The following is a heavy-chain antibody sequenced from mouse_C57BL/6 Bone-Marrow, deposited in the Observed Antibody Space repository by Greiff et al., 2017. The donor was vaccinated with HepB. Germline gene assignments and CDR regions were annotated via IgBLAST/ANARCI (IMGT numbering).Heavy chain of an antibody. CDR2: ISSGGSYT. J-gene: IGHJ4*01. CDR1: GFTFSSYG. CDR3: ASRSYYYGSSLYAMDY. Sequence: EVKLQESGGDLVKPGGSLKLSCAASGFTFSSYGMSWVRQTPDKRLEWVATISSGGSYTYYPDSVKGRFTISRDNAKNTLYLQMSSLKSEDTAMYYCASRSYYYGSSLYAMDYWGQGTSVTVSS. V-gene: IGHV5-6*02. D-gene: IGHD1-1*01.